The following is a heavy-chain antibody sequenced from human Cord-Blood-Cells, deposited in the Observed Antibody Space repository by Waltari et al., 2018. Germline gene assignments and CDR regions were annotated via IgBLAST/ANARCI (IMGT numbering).Heavy chain of an antibody. J-gene: IGHJ4*02. CDR1: GFTFTCSA. D-gene: IGHD2-2*01. CDR3: AAVGEMATMPSPYYFDY. V-gene: IGHV1-58*01. CDR2: IVVGKGNT. Sequence: QMQLVPSGPEVLKPGTSVQVSCKASGFTFTCSAVQRGRQACGQRLGWVRGIVVGKGNTNYDQKFQERFTITMDMSTSAAYMERSGVRSVDTTVYYCAAVGEMATMPSPYYFDYWGQGSLVTVSS.